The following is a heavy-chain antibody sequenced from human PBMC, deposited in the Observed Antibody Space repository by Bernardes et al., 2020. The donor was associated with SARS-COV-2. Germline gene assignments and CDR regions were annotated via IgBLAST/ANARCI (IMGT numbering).Heavy chain of an antibody. V-gene: IGHV4-4*01. Sequence: TLSLTCTVSGASISDSNWWTWVRQPPGKGPEWIGEVNHRGTINYNPSLQSRVALSLDKSKNQFFLDVTSATAADTAVYFCGRGLTSYCGADTCHPGWIDPWGQGTLITVSS. D-gene: IGHD2-21*02. CDR2: VNHRGTI. J-gene: IGHJ5*02. CDR1: GASISDSNW. CDR3: GRGLTSYCGADTCHPGWIDP.